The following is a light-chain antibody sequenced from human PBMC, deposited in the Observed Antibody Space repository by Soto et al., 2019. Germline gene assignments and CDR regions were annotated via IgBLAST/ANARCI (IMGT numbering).Light chain of an antibody. CDR1: SSDVGGYNY. CDR3: SSYTTSNTRQIV. CDR2: DVS. Sequence: QSALTQPASVSGSPGQSITISCTGTSSDVGGYNYVSWCQHHPGKAPKLIIYDVSNRPSGVSIRFSASKSDNTASLTISGLQPEDEADYHCSSYTTSNTRQIVFGTGTKVTVL. V-gene: IGLV2-14*03. J-gene: IGLJ1*01.